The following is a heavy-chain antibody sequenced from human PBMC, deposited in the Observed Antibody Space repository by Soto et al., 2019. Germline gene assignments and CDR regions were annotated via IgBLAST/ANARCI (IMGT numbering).Heavy chain of an antibody. CDR2: ISGSGGST. J-gene: IGHJ6*03. Sequence: GGSLRLSCAASGFTFSSYAMSWVRQAPGKGLEWVSAISGSGGSTYYADSVKGRFTISRDDSKNTLYLQMNSLRAEDTAVYYCAKGNMVRGVIPKGDYYMDVWGKGTKVTVSS. D-gene: IGHD3-10*01. CDR3: AKGNMVRGVIPKGDYYMDV. V-gene: IGHV3-23*01. CDR1: GFTFSSYA.